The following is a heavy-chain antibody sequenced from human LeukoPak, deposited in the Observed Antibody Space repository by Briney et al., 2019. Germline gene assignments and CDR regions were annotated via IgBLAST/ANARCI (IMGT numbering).Heavy chain of an antibody. J-gene: IGHJ4*02. CDR3: ARDSPYSSVLSRGGFDY. D-gene: IGHD3-22*01. CDR2: INHSGST. CDR1: GGSFSGYY. V-gene: IGHV4-34*01. Sequence: SETLSLTCAVYGGSFSGYYWSWIRQPPGKGLEWIGEINHSGSTNYNPSLKSRVTISLDTSKNQFSLNLTSVTAADTAVYYCARDSPYSSVLSRGGFDYWGQGTLVTVSS.